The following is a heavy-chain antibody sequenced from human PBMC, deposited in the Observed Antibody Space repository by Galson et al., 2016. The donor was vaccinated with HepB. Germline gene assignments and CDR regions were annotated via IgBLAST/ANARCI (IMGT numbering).Heavy chain of an antibody. Sequence: SLSISCAASGFTFDDYVMHWVRQLPGTGLEWVSGVNWNIATLAYPDSVRGRFTISRDNAENSLYLQMNSLRAEDTALYYCAKGQTNWATFDSWGQGTLVTVSS. CDR1: GFTFDDYV. CDR2: VNWNIATL. CDR3: AKGQTNWATFDS. D-gene: IGHD7-27*01. V-gene: IGHV3-9*01. J-gene: IGHJ4*02.